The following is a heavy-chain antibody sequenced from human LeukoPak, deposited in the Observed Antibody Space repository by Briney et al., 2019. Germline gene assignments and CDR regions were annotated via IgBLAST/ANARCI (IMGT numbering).Heavy chain of an antibody. V-gene: IGHV4-34*01. CDR1: GGSFSGYY. CDR3: ARGRGISIFGVVTKPTGSDP. CDR2: INHSGST. D-gene: IGHD3-3*01. J-gene: IGHJ5*02. Sequence: SETLSLTCAVYGGSFSGYYWSWIRQPPGKGLEWIGEINHSGSTNYNPSLKSRVTISVDTSKNQFSLKLSSVTAADTAVYYCARGRGISIFGVVTKPTGSDPWGQGTLDTVSS.